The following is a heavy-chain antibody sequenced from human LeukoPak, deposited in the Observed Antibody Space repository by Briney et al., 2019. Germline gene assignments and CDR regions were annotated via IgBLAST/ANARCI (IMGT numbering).Heavy chain of an antibody. CDR1: GFTFSSYA. J-gene: IGHJ4*02. CDR3: ARASSSWLRTPVH. Sequence: GGSLRLSCAASGFTFSSYAMHWVRQAPGKGLEWVAVISYDGGNKFYADSVKGRFTISRDNSKNTLYLQMNSLRAEDTAVYYCARASSSWLRTPVHWGQGTLVTVSS. CDR2: ISYDGGNK. D-gene: IGHD6-13*01. V-gene: IGHV3-30*04.